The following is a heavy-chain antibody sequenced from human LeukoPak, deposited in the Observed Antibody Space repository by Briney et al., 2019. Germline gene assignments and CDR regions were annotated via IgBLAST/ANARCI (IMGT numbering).Heavy chain of an antibody. CDR3: ARGAHIVVVTAIKTPTPFDY. V-gene: IGHV4-34*01. D-gene: IGHD2-21*02. CDR2: INHSGST. J-gene: IGHJ4*02. Sequence: PSETLSLTCAVYGGSFSGYYWSWIRQPPGKGLEWIGEINHSGSTNYNPSLKSRVTISVDTSKNQFSLKLSSVTAADTAVYYCARGAHIVVVTAIKTPTPFDYWGQGTLVTVSS. CDR1: GGSFSGYY.